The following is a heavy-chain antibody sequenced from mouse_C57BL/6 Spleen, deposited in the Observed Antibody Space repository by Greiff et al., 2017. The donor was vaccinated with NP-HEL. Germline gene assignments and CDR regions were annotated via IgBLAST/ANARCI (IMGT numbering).Heavy chain of an antibody. V-gene: IGHV1-52*01. CDR1: GYTFTSYW. CDR3: ARYGSSLYYAMDY. D-gene: IGHD1-1*01. CDR2: IDPSDSET. J-gene: IGHJ4*01. Sequence: QVHVKQPGAELVRPGSSVKLSCKASGYTFTSYWMHWVKQRPIQGLEWIGNIDPSDSETHYNQKFKDKATLTVDKSSSTAYMQLSSLTSEDSAVYYCARYGSSLYYAMDYWGQGTSVTVSS.